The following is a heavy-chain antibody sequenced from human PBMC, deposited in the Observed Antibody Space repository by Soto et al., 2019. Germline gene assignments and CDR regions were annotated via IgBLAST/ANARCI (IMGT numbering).Heavy chain of an antibody. V-gene: IGHV4-30-4*01. D-gene: IGHD3-16*01. CDR1: GGSISSGGYY. J-gene: IGHJ4*02. CDR2: IYYSGST. Sequence: VQLQESGPGLVKPSQTLSLTCTVSGGSISSGGYYWSWIREPPGKGLEWIGYIYYSGSTYYNPSLKSRVTISVDTSKNQFSLKLSSVTAADTAVYYCARVGGLGATTIDYWGQGTLVTVSS. CDR3: ARVGGLGATTIDY.